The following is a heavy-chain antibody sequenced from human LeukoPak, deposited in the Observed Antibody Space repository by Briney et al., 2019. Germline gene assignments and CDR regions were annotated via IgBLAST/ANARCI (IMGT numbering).Heavy chain of an antibody. J-gene: IGHJ6*03. Sequence: SQTLSLTCAISGDSVSSNSAAWNWIRQSPARGLEWLGRTYYRSKWYNDYAVSVKSRITINPDTSKNQFSLQLNSVTPEDTAVYYCARAKFSSRGIYHYYYMDVWGKGTTVTVSS. CDR1: GDSVSSNSAA. D-gene: IGHD6-13*01. CDR2: TYYRSKWYN. V-gene: IGHV6-1*01. CDR3: ARAKFSSRGIYHYYYMDV.